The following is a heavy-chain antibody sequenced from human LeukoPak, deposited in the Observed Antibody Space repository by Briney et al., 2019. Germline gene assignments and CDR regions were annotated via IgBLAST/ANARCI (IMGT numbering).Heavy chain of an antibody. CDR3: ARDGSGFGELLD. CDR1: GFTFSSYS. V-gene: IGHV3-21*01. Sequence: GGSLRLSCAASGFTFSSYSMNWVRQAPGKGLEWVSSISSSSSYIYYADSVKGRFTISRDNAKNSLYLQMNSLRAEDTAVYYCARDGSGFGELLDWGQGTLVTLSS. CDR2: ISSSSSYI. J-gene: IGHJ4*02. D-gene: IGHD3-10*01.